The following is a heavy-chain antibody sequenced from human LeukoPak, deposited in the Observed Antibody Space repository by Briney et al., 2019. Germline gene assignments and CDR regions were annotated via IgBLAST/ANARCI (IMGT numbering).Heavy chain of an antibody. D-gene: IGHD2-2*01. CDR3: ARDESPGAFDI. CDR1: GGSISSGDYY. J-gene: IGHJ3*02. V-gene: IGHV4-30-4*08. CDR2: IYYSGST. Sequence: SETLSLTCTVSGGSISSGDYYWSWIRQPPGKGLEWIGYIYYSGSTYYNPSLKSRVTISVDTSKNQFSLKLSSVTAADTAVYYCARDESPGAFDIWGQGTMVTVSS.